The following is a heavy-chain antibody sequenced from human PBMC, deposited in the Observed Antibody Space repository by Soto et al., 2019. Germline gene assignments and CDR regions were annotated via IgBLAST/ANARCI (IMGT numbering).Heavy chain of an antibody. CDR2: LYWDDEK. V-gene: IGHV2-5*08. CDR3: AHRSSGTCFDY. CDR1: GFSLSTSGMC. D-gene: IGHD6-25*01. J-gene: IGHJ4*02. Sequence: SGPTLVNPTQTLTLTCTFSGFSLSTSGMCVSWIRQPPGRAPEWLALLYWDDEKRYSPSLRSRLTITKDSSKNQVVLTMTNMDPVDTATSYCAHRSSGTCFDYWGQGIVVTVSP.